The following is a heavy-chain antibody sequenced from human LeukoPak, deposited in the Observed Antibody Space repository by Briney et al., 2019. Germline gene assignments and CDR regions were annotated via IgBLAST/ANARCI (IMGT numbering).Heavy chain of an antibody. V-gene: IGHV4-59*01. CDR3: ARVGPELIDSFDY. D-gene: IGHD2/OR15-2a*01. CDR2: IYYSGST. Sequence: PSETLSLTCTVSGGSISSYYWSWIRQLPGKGLEWIGYIYYSGSTNYNPSLKSRVTISVDTSKNQFSLKLSSVTAADTAVYYCARVGPELIDSFDYWGQGTLVTVSS. CDR1: GGSISSYY. J-gene: IGHJ4*02.